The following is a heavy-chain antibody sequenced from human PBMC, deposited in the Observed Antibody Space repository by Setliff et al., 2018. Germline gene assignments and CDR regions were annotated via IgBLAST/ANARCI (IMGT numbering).Heavy chain of an antibody. CDR1: GASITSGSYY. D-gene: IGHD1-1*01. Sequence: SCTVSGASITSGSYYWGWIRQPPGKGLEWIGTIYYSGNSNYNPSLKSRVTISIDTSQQFSLRLSSVTAADTAVYYCARRVSGSMQDWWGQGTLVTVSS. V-gene: IGHV4-39*01. CDR3: ARRVSGSMQDW. J-gene: IGHJ1*01. CDR2: IYYSGNS.